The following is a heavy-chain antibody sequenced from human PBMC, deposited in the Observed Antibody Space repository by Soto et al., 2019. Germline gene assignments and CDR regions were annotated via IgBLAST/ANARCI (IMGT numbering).Heavy chain of an antibody. CDR3: ARENYDFWSGYYPNNWFDP. Sequence: SETLSLTCAVSGGSFSGYYWSWIRQPPGKGLEWIGDINHSGSTNYNPSLKSRVTISVDTSKNQFSLKLSSVTAADTAVYYCARENYDFWSGYYPNNWFDPWGQGTLVTVSS. J-gene: IGHJ5*02. V-gene: IGHV4-34*01. D-gene: IGHD3-3*01. CDR1: GGSFSGYY. CDR2: INHSGST.